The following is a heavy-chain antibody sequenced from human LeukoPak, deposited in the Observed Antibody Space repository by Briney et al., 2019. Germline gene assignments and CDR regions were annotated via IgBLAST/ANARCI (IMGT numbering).Heavy chain of an antibody. CDR1: GYTFTGYY. Sequence: ASVKVSCKASGYTFTGYYMHWVRQAPGQGLEWMGWINPNSGGTNYAQKFQGRVTMTRDTSISTAYMELSRLRSDDTAVYYCARVRVVPATRFDYWGQGTLVTVSS. CDR2: INPNSGGT. D-gene: IGHD2-2*01. V-gene: IGHV1-2*02. J-gene: IGHJ4*02. CDR3: ARVRVVPATRFDY.